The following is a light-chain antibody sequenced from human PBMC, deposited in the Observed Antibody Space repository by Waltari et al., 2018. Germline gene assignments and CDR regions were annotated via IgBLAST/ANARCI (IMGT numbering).Light chain of an antibody. V-gene: IGLV1-44*01. CDR1: GSNIGSNA. J-gene: IGLJ2*01. CDR3: AAWGDSLV. Sequence: QSVLTQPPSASGTPGQRVTISCSGSGSNIGSNAVSWYQLLPGRAPKLRIYNNNQRPSGVPDRFSGSKSGTSASLAISGLQSEDEADYYCAAWGDSLVFGGGTKLTVL. CDR2: NNN.